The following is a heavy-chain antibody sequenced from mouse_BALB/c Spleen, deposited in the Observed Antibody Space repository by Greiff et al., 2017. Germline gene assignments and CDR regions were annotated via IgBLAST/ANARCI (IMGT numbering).Heavy chain of an antibody. D-gene: IGHD2-4*01. CDR2: IRSKSNNYAT. Sequence: EVQLVESGGGLVQPKGSLKLSCAASGFTFNTYAMNWVRQAPGKGLEWVARIRSKSNNYATYYADSVKDRFTISRDDSQSMLYLQMNNLKTEDTAMYYCVRGVDYDGDWFAYWGQGTLVTVSA. J-gene: IGHJ3*01. CDR3: VRGVDYDGDWFAY. V-gene: IGHV10-1*02. CDR1: GFTFNTYA.